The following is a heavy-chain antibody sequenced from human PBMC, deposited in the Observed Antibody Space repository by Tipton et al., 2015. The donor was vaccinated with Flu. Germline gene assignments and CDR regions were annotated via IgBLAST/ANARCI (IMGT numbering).Heavy chain of an antibody. CDR3: ARAVAGGEAY. D-gene: IGHD6-19*01. Sequence: GSLRLSCAASGFTFSSSWMHWVRQAPGKGLEWVANIKQDGSEKYYVDSVKGRFTISRDNAKNSLSLQMNSLRAEDTAVYYCARAVAGGEAYWGQGTLVTVSS. V-gene: IGHV3-7*03. J-gene: IGHJ4*02. CDR2: IKQDGSEK. CDR1: GFTFSSSW.